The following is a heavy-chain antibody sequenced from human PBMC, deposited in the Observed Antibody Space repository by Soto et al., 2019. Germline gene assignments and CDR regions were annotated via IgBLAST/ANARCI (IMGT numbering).Heavy chain of an antibody. V-gene: IGHV3-7*01. D-gene: IGHD3-10*01. Sequence: EVHVVESGGGLVQPGGSLKLSCAASGFTFSALWMNWVRQAPGKGLEWVANINGDGSEKNYVDSVKGRFTISRDSAKNTLDLKMNSLRAEETALYYCAAGFPPDDWGQGALVSVSS. J-gene: IGHJ4*02. CDR2: INGDGSEK. CDR1: GFTFSALW. CDR3: AAGFPPDD.